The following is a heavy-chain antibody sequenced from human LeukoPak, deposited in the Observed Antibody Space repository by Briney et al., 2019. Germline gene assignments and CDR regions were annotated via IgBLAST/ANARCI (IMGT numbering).Heavy chain of an antibody. CDR1: GFSFNSYW. J-gene: IGHJ5*02. Sequence: PGGSLRLSCVASGFSFNSYWMNWVRQAPGKGLEWVANIKQDGSEKYYVDSVKGRFTISRDNAKNSLYLQMNTLRAEDTAMYYCAKDAQPRSRWFDPWGQGTLVTVSS. CDR2: IKQDGSEK. CDR3: AKDAQPRSRWFDP. D-gene: IGHD3-16*01. V-gene: IGHV3-7*03.